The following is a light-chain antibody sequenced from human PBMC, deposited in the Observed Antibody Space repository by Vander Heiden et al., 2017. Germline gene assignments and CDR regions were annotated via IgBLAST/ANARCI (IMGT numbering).Light chain of an antibody. V-gene: IGKV3-15*01. CDR3: HQYNSWPRT. J-gene: IGKJ1*01. CDR1: QSISNY. Sequence: EVVMTQSPASLSVSPGERATISCRASQSISNYLAWYQQKPGQAPRLLISGASARATGIPARFSGSGSGTEFTLTISSLQSEDFAVYYCHQYNSWPRTFGQGTKVEMK. CDR2: GAS.